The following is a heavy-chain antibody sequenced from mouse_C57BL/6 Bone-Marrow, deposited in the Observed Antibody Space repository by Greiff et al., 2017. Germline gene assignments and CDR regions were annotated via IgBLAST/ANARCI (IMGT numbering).Heavy chain of an antibody. J-gene: IGHJ1*03. V-gene: IGHV1-82*01. CDR3: ARDPHYYGSSSHWYFDV. Sequence: VTLVESGPELVKPGASVKISCKASGYAFSSSWMNWVKQRPGKGLEWIGRIYPGDGDTNYNGKFTGKATLTADKSSSTAYMQLSSLTSEDSAVYFCARDPHYYGSSSHWYFDVWGTGTTVTVSS. D-gene: IGHD1-1*01. CDR1: GYAFSSSW. CDR2: IYPGDGDT.